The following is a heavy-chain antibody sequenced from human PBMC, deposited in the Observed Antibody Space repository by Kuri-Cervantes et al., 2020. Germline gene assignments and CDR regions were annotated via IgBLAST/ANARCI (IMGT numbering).Heavy chain of an antibody. D-gene: IGHD6-13*01. J-gene: IGHJ6*02. CDR1: GFTFSSYS. CDR3: ARSKSSSWYDHYYYYYYGMDV. Sequence: LSLTCAASGFTFSSYSMNWVRQAPGKGLEWVSYISSSSSTIYYADSVKGRFTISRDNAKNSLYLQMNSLRDEDTAVYYCARSKSSSWYDHYYYYYYGMDVWGQGTTVTVSS. V-gene: IGHV3-48*02. CDR2: ISSSSSTI.